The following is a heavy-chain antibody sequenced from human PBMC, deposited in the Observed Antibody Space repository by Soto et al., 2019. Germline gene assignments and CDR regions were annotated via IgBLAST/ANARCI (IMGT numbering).Heavy chain of an antibody. Sequence: ESGGGLVQPGGSLRLSCAASGFTFSSYSMNWVRQAPGKGLEWVSYISSSSSTIYYADSVKGRFTISRDNAKNSRYLQMKSLRDEDTAVYYCARDGYRVTRNYYHYGRDVWGQGTTVTVSS. CDR1: GFTFSSYS. D-gene: IGHD2-21*02. V-gene: IGHV3-48*02. CDR3: ARDGYRVTRNYYHYGRDV. J-gene: IGHJ6*02. CDR2: ISSSSSTI.